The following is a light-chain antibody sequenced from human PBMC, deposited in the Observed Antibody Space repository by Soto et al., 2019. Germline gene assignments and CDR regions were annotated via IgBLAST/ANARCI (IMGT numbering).Light chain of an antibody. CDR3: CSYAGRSAYFV. J-gene: IGLJ1*01. Sequence: QSVLTQPRSVSGSPGQSVTISCTGTSSDVGTYNFVSWYQQHPGKAPKVVIYDVSQRPSGVPDRFSGSKSGNTASLSISGLQGEDEADHYCCSYAGRSAYFVFGTGTKLTVL. CDR1: SSDVGTYNF. V-gene: IGLV2-11*01. CDR2: DVS.